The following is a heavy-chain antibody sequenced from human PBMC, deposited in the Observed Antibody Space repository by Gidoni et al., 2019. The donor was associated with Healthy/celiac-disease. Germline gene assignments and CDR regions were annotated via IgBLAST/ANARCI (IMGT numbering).Heavy chain of an antibody. V-gene: IGHV3-11*01. CDR3: ARGEHPPSLTMVRGVIFDY. CDR2: ISSSGSTI. D-gene: IGHD3-10*01. J-gene: IGHJ4*02. Sequence: QVQLVASGGGLVKPGGSLRLSCAASGFTFSDYYMSGIRQAPGKGLEWVSYISSSGSTIYYADSVKGRFTISRDNAKNSLYLQMNSLRAEDTAVYYCARGEHPPSLTMVRGVIFDYWGQGTLVTVSS. CDR1: GFTFSDYY.